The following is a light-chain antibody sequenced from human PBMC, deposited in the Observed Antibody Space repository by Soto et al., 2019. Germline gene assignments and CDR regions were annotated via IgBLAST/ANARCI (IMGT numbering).Light chain of an antibody. Sequence: EIVLTQSPGTLSLSPGERATLSCRASQSVSSNYLAWYQQKPGQAPRLFIYGASSRATGILDRFSGSGSGTDFSLTISRLEPEDSAVYYCQQYGDSPLTFGGGTKVEIK. CDR1: QSVSSNY. V-gene: IGKV3-20*01. CDR3: QQYGDSPLT. CDR2: GAS. J-gene: IGKJ4*01.